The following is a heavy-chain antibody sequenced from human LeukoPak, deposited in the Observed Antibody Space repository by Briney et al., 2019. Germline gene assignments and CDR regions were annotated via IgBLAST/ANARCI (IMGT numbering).Heavy chain of an antibody. CDR1: GFTFSSYG. D-gene: IGHD2-2*01. J-gene: IGHJ4*02. CDR3: AKDLGYCSSTSCPQTDY. V-gene: IGHV3-23*01. Sequence: PGGSLRLSCAASGFTFSSYGMHWVRQAPGKGLEWVSAISGSGGSTYYADSVKGRFTISRDNSKNTLYLQMNSLRAEDTAVYYCAKDLGYCSSTSCPQTDYWGQGTLVTVSS. CDR2: ISGSGGST.